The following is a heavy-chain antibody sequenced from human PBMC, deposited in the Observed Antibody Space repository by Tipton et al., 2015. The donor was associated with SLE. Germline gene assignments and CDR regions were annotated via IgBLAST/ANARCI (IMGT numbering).Heavy chain of an antibody. D-gene: IGHD6-13*01. Sequence: SLRLSCAASGFTFSSYEMNWVRQAPGKGLEWVSYISSSGSTIYYADSVKGRFTISRDNAKNSLYLQMNSLRAEDTAVYYCAQGSIAAAGTDAFDIWGQGTMVTVSS. J-gene: IGHJ3*02. CDR2: ISSSGSTI. CDR1: GFTFSSYE. V-gene: IGHV3-48*03. CDR3: AQGSIAAAGTDAFDI.